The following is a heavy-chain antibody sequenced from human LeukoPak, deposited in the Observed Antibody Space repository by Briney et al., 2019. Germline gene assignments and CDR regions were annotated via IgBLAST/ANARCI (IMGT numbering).Heavy chain of an antibody. CDR3: AREVGYYFDNHSSRLRGRFDV. Sequence: GGSLRLSCAASGFTFSIYSMNWVRQAPGKGLEWVSVIYSTDKTNYADSVQGRFTISRDPSKNTVYLQMNSLRGEDTAVYYCAREVGYYFDNHSSRLRGRFDVWGTGTTVIVSS. D-gene: IGHD3-22*01. V-gene: IGHV3-53*01. CDR2: IYSTDKT. J-gene: IGHJ6*04. CDR1: GFTFSIYS.